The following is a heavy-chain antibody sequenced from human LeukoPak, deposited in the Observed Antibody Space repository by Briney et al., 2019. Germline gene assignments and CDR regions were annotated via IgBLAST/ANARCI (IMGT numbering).Heavy chain of an antibody. D-gene: IGHD5-12*01. CDR2: IYSGGSA. J-gene: IGHJ4*02. CDR3: VRVNIVTTTFDH. Sequence: GGSLRLSCAASGFIVSSNYMSWVRQAPGKGLEWISVIYSGGSAYYADSVKGRFTVSRDISKNTLYFQMNSLKVEDTAVYYCVRVNIVTTTFDHWGQGTLVTVSS. V-gene: IGHV3-53*01. CDR1: GFIVSSNY.